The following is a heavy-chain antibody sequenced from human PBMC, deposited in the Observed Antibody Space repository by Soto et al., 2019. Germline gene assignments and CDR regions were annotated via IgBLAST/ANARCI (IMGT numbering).Heavy chain of an antibody. CDR2: ISAYNGNT. J-gene: IGHJ6*01. D-gene: IGHD3-3*01. CDR3: ARFLYDFWSGYSNYYYYGMDV. Sequence: ASVKVSCKASGYTFTSYGISWVRQAPGQGLEWIGWISAYNGNTNYAQRLQGRVTMTTDTSTSTAYMELRSLRSDDTAVYYCARFLYDFWSGYSNYYYYGMDVWGQGTTVTVSS. CDR1: GYTFTSYG. V-gene: IGHV1-18*04.